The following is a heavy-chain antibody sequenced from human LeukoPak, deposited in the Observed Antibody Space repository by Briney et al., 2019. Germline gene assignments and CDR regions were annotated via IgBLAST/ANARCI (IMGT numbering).Heavy chain of an antibody. V-gene: IGHV3-7*04. J-gene: IGHJ3*02. D-gene: IGHD1-26*01. CDR1: GFTFSSYW. Sequence: GGPLRLSCAASGFTFSSYWMSWVRQAPGKGLEWVANIKEDGSEKYYVDSVKGRFTISRDNAKNSLYLQMNSLRADDTALYYCARHWEGVESDAFDIWGQGTMVTVSS. CDR3: ARHWEGVESDAFDI. CDR2: IKEDGSEK.